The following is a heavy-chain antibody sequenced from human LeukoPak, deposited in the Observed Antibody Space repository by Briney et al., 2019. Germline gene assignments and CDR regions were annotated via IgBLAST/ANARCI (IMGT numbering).Heavy chain of an antibody. J-gene: IGHJ4*02. D-gene: IGHD4-17*01. CDR3: ASPTTRNPINYFDY. V-gene: IGHV3-23*01. CDR1: GFTFSNYG. Sequence: PGGSLRLSCAASGFTFSNYGMNWVRQAPGKGLEWISSISGSGGNTYYADSVRGRFTISRDNSKNTLYLQMNSLRVEDTAAYYCASPTTRNPINYFDYWGQGTLVTVSS. CDR2: ISGSGGNT.